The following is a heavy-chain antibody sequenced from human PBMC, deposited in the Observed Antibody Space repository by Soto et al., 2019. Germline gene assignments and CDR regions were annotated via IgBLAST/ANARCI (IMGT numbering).Heavy chain of an antibody. CDR2: INPNSGGT. J-gene: IGHJ6*02. Sequence: ASVKVSCKASGYTFTGYYMHWVRQAPGQGLEWMGWINPNSGGTNYAQKFQGRVTMTRDTSISTAYMELSRLRSDDTAVYYCARGKGSSGPYYYYGMDVWGQGTTVTSP. V-gene: IGHV1-2*02. CDR1: GYTFTGYY. D-gene: IGHD3-22*01. CDR3: ARGKGSSGPYYYYGMDV.